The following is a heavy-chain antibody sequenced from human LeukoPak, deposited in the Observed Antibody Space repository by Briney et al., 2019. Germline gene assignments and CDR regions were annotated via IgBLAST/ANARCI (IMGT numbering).Heavy chain of an antibody. CDR3: ARDRHIVLLWFGENWFDP. CDR1: GYSLTSYY. V-gene: IGHV1-46*01. D-gene: IGHD3-10*01. J-gene: IGHJ5*02. Sequence: ASVKVSCKASGYSLTSYYMHWVRQAPGQGLEWMGRINPSGGSTIYAQKLQGRVTMTTDTSTSTAYMELRSLRSDDTAVYYCARDRHIVLLWFGENWFDPWGQGTLVTVSS. CDR2: INPSGGST.